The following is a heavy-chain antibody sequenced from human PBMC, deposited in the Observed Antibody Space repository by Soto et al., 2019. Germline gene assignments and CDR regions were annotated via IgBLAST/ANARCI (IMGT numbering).Heavy chain of an antibody. CDR1: GFTFSSYA. D-gene: IGHD6-13*01. Sequence: GGSLRLSCAASGFTFSSYAMSWVRQAPGKGLEWVSAISGSGGSTYYADSVKGRFTISRENSKNTLYLQMNSLRAEDTAVYYCAKGETGYSSSCHDYWGQGTLVTVSS. J-gene: IGHJ4*02. V-gene: IGHV3-23*01. CDR2: ISGSGGST. CDR3: AKGETGYSSSCHDY.